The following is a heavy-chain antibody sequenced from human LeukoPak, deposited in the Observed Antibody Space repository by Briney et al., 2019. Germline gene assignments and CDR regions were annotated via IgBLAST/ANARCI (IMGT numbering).Heavy chain of an antibody. D-gene: IGHD3-3*01. CDR3: ARGRRRNRITIFGVVITYYFDY. Sequence: SETLSLTCAVYGGSFSGYYWSWIRQPPGKGLEWIGEINHSGSTNYNPSLKSRVTISVDTSKNQFSLKLCSVTAADTAVYYCARGRRRNRITIFGVVITYYFDYWGQGTLVTVSS. CDR2: INHSGST. V-gene: IGHV4-34*01. J-gene: IGHJ4*02. CDR1: GGSFSGYY.